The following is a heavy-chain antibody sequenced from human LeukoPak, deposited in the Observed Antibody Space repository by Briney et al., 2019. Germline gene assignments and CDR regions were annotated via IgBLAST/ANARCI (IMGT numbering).Heavy chain of an antibody. CDR3: ARAYGDYVGYFQH. V-gene: IGHV4-30-2*01. D-gene: IGHD4-17*01. Sequence: SETQSLTCAVSGGSISSGGYSWSWIRQPPGKGLEWIGYIYHSGSTYYNPSLKSRVTISVDRSKNQFSLKLSSVTAADTAVYYCARAYGDYVGYFQHWGQGTLVTVSS. CDR1: GGSISSGGYS. CDR2: IYHSGST. J-gene: IGHJ1*01.